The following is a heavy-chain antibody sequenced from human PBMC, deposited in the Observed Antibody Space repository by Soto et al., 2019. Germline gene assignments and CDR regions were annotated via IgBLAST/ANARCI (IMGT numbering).Heavy chain of an antibody. CDR3: ARGRGRMDV. CDR1: GYSFTSYG. D-gene: IGHD1-26*01. CDR2: IYHGDSDT. V-gene: IGHV5-51*01. Sequence: PGDALKISCKGSGYSFTSYGIGCVRQMPGKGLEWMGIIYHGDSDTRYSPSFHGQVTISADQSISTAYLQWSSLKAPDPAMYYCARGRGRMDVWGQGTTVTVSS. J-gene: IGHJ6*02.